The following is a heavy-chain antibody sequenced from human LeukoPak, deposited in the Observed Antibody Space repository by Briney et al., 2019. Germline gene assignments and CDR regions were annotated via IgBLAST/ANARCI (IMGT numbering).Heavy chain of an antibody. D-gene: IGHD3-22*01. Sequence: SETLSLTCAVYGGSFSGYYWSWIRQPPGKGLEWIGEINHSGSTNYNPSLKSRVTISVDTSKNQFSLKLSSVTAADTAVYYCASGRSYYDSSDYSQFDYWGQGTLVTVSS. V-gene: IGHV4-34*01. CDR1: GGSFSGYY. CDR2: INHSGST. J-gene: IGHJ4*02. CDR3: ASGRSYYDSSDYSQFDY.